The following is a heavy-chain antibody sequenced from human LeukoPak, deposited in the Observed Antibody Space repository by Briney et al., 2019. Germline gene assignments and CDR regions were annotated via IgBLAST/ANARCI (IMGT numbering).Heavy chain of an antibody. CDR3: ARDLLVDTAFDY. J-gene: IGHJ4*02. D-gene: IGHD5-18*01. Sequence: GGSLRLSCAASGFTFSSYAMSWVRQAPGKGLEWVSAISGSGGSTYYADSVKGRFTISRDNSKNTLYLQMNSLRAEDTAVYYCARDLLVDTAFDYWGQGTLVTVSS. CDR2: ISGSGGST. CDR1: GFTFSSYA. V-gene: IGHV3-23*01.